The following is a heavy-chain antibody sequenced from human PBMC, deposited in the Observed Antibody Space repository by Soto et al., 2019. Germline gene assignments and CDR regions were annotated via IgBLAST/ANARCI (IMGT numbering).Heavy chain of an antibody. D-gene: IGHD2-15*01. CDR3: ARDDCGGGGCLTS. Sequence: QVQLQESGPGLVKPSQTLSLTCSVSGGSISSGGYYWSWIRQHPGKGLEWIGYIYYDGSTYYNPSLKSRITMSVDTSENQFSLKLSSVTGADTTIYYCARDDCGGGGCLTSWGHGTLVTISS. CDR1: GGSISSGGYY. CDR2: IYYDGST. V-gene: IGHV4-31*03. J-gene: IGHJ5*01.